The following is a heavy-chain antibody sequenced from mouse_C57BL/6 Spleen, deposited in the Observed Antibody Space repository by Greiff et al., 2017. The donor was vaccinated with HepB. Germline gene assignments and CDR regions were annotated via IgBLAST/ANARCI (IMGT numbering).Heavy chain of an antibody. CDR1: GYTFTSYW. Sequence: QVQLQQPGAELVMPGASVKLSCKASGYTFTSYWMHWVKQRPGQGLVWIGESDPCESYTNYNQTFKGKYTLSVDKSSSTAYMQLSSLTSEDSAVYYCARRYYSNYGYFDVWGTGTTVTVSS. CDR3: ARRYYSNYGYFDV. D-gene: IGHD2-5*01. V-gene: IGHV1-69*01. J-gene: IGHJ1*03. CDR2: SDPCESYT.